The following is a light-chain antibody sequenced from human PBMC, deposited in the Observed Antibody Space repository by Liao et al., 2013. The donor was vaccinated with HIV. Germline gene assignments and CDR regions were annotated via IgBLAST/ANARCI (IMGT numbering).Light chain of an antibody. Sequence: SYVLTQPPSVSVAPGKTARITCGGNNIGSKSVHWYQQQPGQAPVLVIYYDSGRPSGIPERFSGSNSGNTATLTISRVEVADEADYYCQAWDSSTYVVFGGGTKLTVL. V-gene: IGLV3-21*01. CDR2: YDS. J-gene: IGLJ2*01. CDR3: QAWDSSTYVV. CDR1: NIGSKS.